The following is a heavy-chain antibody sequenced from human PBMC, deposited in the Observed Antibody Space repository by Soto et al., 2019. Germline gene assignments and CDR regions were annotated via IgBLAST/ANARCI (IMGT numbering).Heavy chain of an antibody. Sequence: SETLSLTCTVSGASVTTDGYYWSWIRQPPGKGLEWIGYMYYSGTSDYSPSLKSRVTISIDTSKNQFSLRLTSVTAADTAVYYCARLTRTEQLAKSYYHSMDVWGQGTTVTVSS. CDR2: MYYSGTS. D-gene: IGHD1-1*01. CDR3: ARLTRTEQLAKSYYHSMDV. J-gene: IGHJ6*02. V-gene: IGHV4-61*08. CDR1: GASVTTDGYY.